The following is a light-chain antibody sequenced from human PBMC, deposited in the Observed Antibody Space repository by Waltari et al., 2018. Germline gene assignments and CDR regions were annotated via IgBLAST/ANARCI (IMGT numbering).Light chain of an antibody. V-gene: IGLV2-14*03. Sequence: HSALTQPASVSGSPGQSITISCPGTSRDIGAYNYVSWYQQQPGKAPKLMIYDVYKRPSGVSDRFSGSKSGNTASLTISGLQAEDETDYFCSSYTTSRTLGFGGGTQVTVL. CDR2: DVY. CDR3: SSYTTSRTLG. J-gene: IGLJ2*01. CDR1: SRDIGAYNY.